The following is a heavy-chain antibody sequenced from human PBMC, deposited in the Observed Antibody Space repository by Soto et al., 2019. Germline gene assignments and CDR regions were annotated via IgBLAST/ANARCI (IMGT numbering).Heavy chain of an antibody. J-gene: IGHJ4*02. Sequence: SETLSLTCAVSSDSISRSHWLTWVRQSPGKGLEWLGDINHSGSTNYNPSLKSRVTISVDTSKNQFSLKLSSVTAADTAVYYCARGTGGAATSGLPKYYFDYWGQGTLVTVSS. D-gene: IGHD4-17*01. CDR3: ARGTGGAATSGLPKYYFDY. CDR2: INHSGST. V-gene: IGHV4-4*02. CDR1: SDSISRSHW.